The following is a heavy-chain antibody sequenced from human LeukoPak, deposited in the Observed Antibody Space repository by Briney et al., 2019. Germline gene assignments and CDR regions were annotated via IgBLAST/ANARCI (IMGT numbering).Heavy chain of an antibody. CDR2: IGGSGGST. J-gene: IGHJ4*02. CDR1: GFTFSSYA. CDR3: AKDRSGYEGGGYDY. D-gene: IGHD5-12*01. Sequence: GGSLRLSCAASGFTFSSYAMSWVRQAPGKGLEWVSAIGGSGGSTYYADSVKGRFTISRDNSKNTLYLQMNSLRAEDTAVYYCAKDRSGYEGGGYDYWVQGNLVTVSS. V-gene: IGHV3-23*01.